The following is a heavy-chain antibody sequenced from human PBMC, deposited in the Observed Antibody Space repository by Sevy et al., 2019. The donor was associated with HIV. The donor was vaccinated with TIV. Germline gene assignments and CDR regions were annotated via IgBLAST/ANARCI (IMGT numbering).Heavy chain of an antibody. J-gene: IGHJ4*02. CDR1: GFTFSSYS. D-gene: IGHD3-10*01. V-gene: IGHV3-21*01. CDR2: ISSSSSYI. Sequence: GGSLRLSCAASGFTFSSYSMNWVRQAPGKGLGWVSSISSSSSYIYYADSVKGRFTISRDNAKNSLYLQMNSLRAEDTAVYYCARDWWELKGVYFDYWGQGTLVTVSS. CDR3: ARDWWELKGVYFDY.